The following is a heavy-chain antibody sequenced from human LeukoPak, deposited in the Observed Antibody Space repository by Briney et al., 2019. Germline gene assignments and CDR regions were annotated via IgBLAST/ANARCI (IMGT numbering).Heavy chain of an antibody. V-gene: IGHV3-30*18. CDR1: GFTFNIYG. CDR2: ISYDEMYQ. CDR3: AKDRDYYGSGSDY. D-gene: IGHD3-10*01. Sequence: PGESLRLSCAASGFTFNIYGMHWVRQAPGKGLEWVAGISYDEMYQYYADSVKGRFTISRDNSKNTLFLQMNSLRAEDTAIYYCAKDRDYYGSGSDYWGQGTLVTVSA. J-gene: IGHJ4*02.